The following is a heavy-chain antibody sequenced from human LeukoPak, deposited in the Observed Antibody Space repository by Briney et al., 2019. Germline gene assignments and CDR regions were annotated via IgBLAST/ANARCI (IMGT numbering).Heavy chain of an antibody. CDR2: INPNSGGT. CDR1: GYTFTDYY. D-gene: IGHD3-22*01. Sequence: GASVKVSCKASGYTFTDYYIHWVRQAPGHGLEWMGWINPNSGGTNYAQKFQGRVTMTRDTSISTAYMELSRLRSDDTAVYYCARWRGVSSDNKAFDIWGQGTMVTVSS. CDR3: ARWRGVSSDNKAFDI. J-gene: IGHJ3*02. V-gene: IGHV1-2*02.